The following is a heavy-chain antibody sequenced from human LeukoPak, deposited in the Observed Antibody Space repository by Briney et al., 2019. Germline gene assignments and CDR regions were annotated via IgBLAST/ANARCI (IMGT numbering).Heavy chain of an antibody. CDR1: GFTFIHYY. Sequence: PGGSLRLSCAASGFTFIHYYMSWTPQAPGKGVEGVSYFSSSCNTIYYADSVKGRFTISRDNATNSLYLQMTSLRAENTAVYYCARYSLPDDIVVVPAAIGLGWFDPWGQGTLVTVST. CDR3: ARYSLPDDIVVVPAAIGLGWFDP. V-gene: IGHV3-11*01. J-gene: IGHJ5*02. D-gene: IGHD2-2*02. CDR2: FSSSCNTI.